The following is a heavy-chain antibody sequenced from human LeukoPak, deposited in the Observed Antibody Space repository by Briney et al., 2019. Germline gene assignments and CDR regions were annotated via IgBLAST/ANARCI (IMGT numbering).Heavy chain of an antibody. Sequence: SQTLSLTCAVSGGSISSGGYSWSWIRQPPGKGLEWIGYIYHSGSTYYNPSLKSRVTISVDRSKNQFSLKLSSVTAADTAVYYCARGCGRYSYGYMRGTFDYWGQGTLVTVSS. CDR3: ARGCGRYSYGYMRGTFDY. CDR1: GGSISSGGYS. CDR2: IYHSGST. D-gene: IGHD5-18*01. J-gene: IGHJ4*02. V-gene: IGHV4-30-2*01.